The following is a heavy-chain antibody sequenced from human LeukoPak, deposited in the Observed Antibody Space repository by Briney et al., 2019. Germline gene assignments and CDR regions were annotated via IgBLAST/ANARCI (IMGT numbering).Heavy chain of an antibody. CDR3: ARGGDVFDY. CDR2: IYYTGST. Sequence: PSETLSLTCTVSGGSISTYYWSWIRQPPGKGLEWIGYIYYTGSTNFNPPLKSRVTISVDTSKNQFSLKLSSVTAADTAVYYCARGGDVFDYWGQGTLVTVSS. CDR1: GGSISTYY. V-gene: IGHV4-59*01. J-gene: IGHJ4*02. D-gene: IGHD5-24*01.